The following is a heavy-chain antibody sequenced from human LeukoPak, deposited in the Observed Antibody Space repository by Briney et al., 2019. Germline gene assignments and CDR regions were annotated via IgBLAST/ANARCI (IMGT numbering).Heavy chain of an antibody. J-gene: IGHJ4*02. Sequence: PSETLSLTCTVSGGSISSGGYYWSWIRQPPGKGLEWIGYIYHSGSTYYNPSLKSRVTISVDRSKNQFSLKLSSVTAADTAVYYCARHTGYSSGWDYWGQGTLATVSS. CDR3: ARHTGYSSGWDY. V-gene: IGHV4-30-2*01. CDR1: GGSISSGGYY. D-gene: IGHD6-19*01. CDR2: IYHSGST.